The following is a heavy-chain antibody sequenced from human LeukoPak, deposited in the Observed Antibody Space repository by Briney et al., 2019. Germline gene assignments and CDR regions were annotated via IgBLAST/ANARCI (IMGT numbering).Heavy chain of an antibody. Sequence: GGSLRLSCAASGFTFSSYGMHWVRQAPGKGLEWVAVIWYDGSNKYYADSVKGRFTISRDNSKNTLYLQMNSLRAEDTAVYYCARAGWWDDAFDIWGQGTMVTVSS. D-gene: IGHD1-26*01. J-gene: IGHJ3*02. CDR3: ARAGWWDDAFDI. CDR1: GFTFSSYG. CDR2: IWYDGSNK. V-gene: IGHV3-33*01.